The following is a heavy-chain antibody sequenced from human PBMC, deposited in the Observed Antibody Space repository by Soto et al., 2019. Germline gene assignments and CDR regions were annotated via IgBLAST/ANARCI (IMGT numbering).Heavy chain of an antibody. D-gene: IGHD2-21*02. V-gene: IGHV3-74*01. J-gene: IGHJ4*02. CDR2: LQTDGSHP. CDR1: GFKFDYDW. CDR3: ARGGDPDY. Sequence: EVQLVESGGGLVQPGGSLRLSCVASGFKFDYDWMHWVRQTPGGGLMWISRLQTDGSHPAYADSVKGRFTISRDNAKNTLYLQMNNLRVEDTAIYYCARGGDPDYWGQGTLVTVSS.